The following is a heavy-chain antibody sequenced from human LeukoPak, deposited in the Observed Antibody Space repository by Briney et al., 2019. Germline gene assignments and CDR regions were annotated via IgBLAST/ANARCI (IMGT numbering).Heavy chain of an antibody. J-gene: IGHJ4*02. CDR1: GVSITSTSYY. Sequence: PSETLSLTCTVSGVSITSTSYYWGWIRQPPGKGLEWIGSMSYSGNTYYNPSLESRITMSVDTSKNRFSLKLTSVTAADTAVYYCASTDSEVSIFGVVIARRPFDYWGQGTLVTVSS. V-gene: IGHV4-39*01. CDR2: MSYSGNT. CDR3: ASTDSEVSIFGVVIARRPFDY. D-gene: IGHD3-3*01.